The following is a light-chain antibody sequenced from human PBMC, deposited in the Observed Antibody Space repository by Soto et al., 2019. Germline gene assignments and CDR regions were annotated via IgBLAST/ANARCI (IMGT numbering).Light chain of an antibody. Sequence: SYELTQAPSVSVAPGKTARVTCEGNNIGSKSVHWYQQKSGQAPVLVIYYDSDRPSGIPERFSGSKSGNTATLTISRVEAGDEADYYCQVWDSSSDHPVFGGGTKLTVL. CDR1: NIGSKS. CDR2: YDS. CDR3: QVWDSSSDHPV. V-gene: IGLV3-21*04. J-gene: IGLJ2*01.